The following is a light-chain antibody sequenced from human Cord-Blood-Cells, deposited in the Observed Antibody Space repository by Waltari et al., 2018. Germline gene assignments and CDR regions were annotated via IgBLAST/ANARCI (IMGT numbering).Light chain of an antibody. Sequence: DIVMTQSPDSLVVSLGERAPSNCKPRQSVLYSSNNKNYLAWYQQKPGQPSKLLIYWASTRESGVPDRFSGSGSGTDFTLTISSLQAEDVAVYYCQQYYSTLTFGGGTKVEIK. J-gene: IGKJ4*01. CDR1: QSVLYSSNNKNY. CDR3: QQYYSTLT. V-gene: IGKV4-1*01. CDR2: WAS.